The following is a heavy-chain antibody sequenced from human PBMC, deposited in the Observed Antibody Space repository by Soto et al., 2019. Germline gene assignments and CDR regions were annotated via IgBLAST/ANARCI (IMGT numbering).Heavy chain of an antibody. D-gene: IGHD3-10*01. V-gene: IGHV4-4*02. CDR1: GDSISNFHW. CDR3: ARVGGEWLQIGGGWFDP. J-gene: IGHJ5*02. Sequence: VQLHESGPGLVKASGTLSLTCAVSGDSISNFHWWTWLRQPPGRGLEWIGEIFHSGSTTYNPSVKSRVTISADKSANQFSLNLNSVTGADTAVYYCARVGGEWLQIGGGWFDPWGPGILVIVSS. CDR2: IFHSGST.